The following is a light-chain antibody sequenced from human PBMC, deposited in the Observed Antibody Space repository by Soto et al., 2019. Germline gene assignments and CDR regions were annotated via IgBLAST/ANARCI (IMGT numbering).Light chain of an antibody. CDR3: AAWDDSLYGCV. CDR1: SSNIGSNT. Sequence: QSVLTQPPSASGTPGQRVTISCSGSSSNIGSNTVNWYQQLPGTAPTLLIFYNNQRPSGVPDRFSGSKSGTSASLAISGLQSEDEAHYYCAAWDDSLYGCVFGGGTKVTVL. CDR2: YNN. J-gene: IGLJ3*02. V-gene: IGLV1-44*01.